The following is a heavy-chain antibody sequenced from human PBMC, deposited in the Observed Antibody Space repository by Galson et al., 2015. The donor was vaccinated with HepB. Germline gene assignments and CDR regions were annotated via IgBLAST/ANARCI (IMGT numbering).Heavy chain of an antibody. V-gene: IGHV1-3*01. Sequence: SVKVSCKASGYTFTSYAMHWVRQAPGQRLEWMGWINAGNGNTKYSQKFQGRVTITRDTSASTAYMELSSLRSEDTAVYYCAGGSGTVDWWFDPWGQGTLVTVSS. CDR1: GYTFTSYA. CDR2: INAGNGNT. J-gene: IGHJ5*02. D-gene: IGHD4-23*01. CDR3: AGGSGTVDWWFDP.